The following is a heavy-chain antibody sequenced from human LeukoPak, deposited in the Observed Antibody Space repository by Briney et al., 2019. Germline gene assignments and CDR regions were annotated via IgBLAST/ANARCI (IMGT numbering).Heavy chain of an antibody. V-gene: IGHV3-49*03. CDR3: TRVYSSSWYTFDY. CDR2: IRSKAYGGTT. Sequence: GGSLRLSCTVSGFTFGDYAMSWLRQAPGKGLEWVGFIRSKAYGGTTEYAASVKGRFTISRDDSKSIAYLQMNSLKTEDTAVYYCTRVYSSSWYTFDYWGQGTLVTVSS. J-gene: IGHJ4*02. D-gene: IGHD6-13*01. CDR1: GFTFGDYA.